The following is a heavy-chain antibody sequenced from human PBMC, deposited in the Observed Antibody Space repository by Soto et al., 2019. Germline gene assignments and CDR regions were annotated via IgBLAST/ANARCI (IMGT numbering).Heavy chain of an antibody. CDR1: GFTFSDYY. V-gene: IGHV3-11*01. J-gene: IGHJ6*02. CDR3: AKDRGSGSYAANYYYYGMDV. Sequence: PGGSLRLSCAASGFTFSDYYMSWIRQAPGKGLEWVSYISSSGSTIYYADSVKGRFTISRDNAKNSLYLQMNSLRAEDTALYYCAKDRGSGSYAANYYYYGMDVWGQGTTVTVSS. D-gene: IGHD3-10*01. CDR2: ISSSGSTI.